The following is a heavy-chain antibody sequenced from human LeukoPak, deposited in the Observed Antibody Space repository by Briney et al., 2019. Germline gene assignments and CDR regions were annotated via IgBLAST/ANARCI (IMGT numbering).Heavy chain of an antibody. CDR3: ARLSDYGGPDAFDI. CDR1: GGSISSGSYY. Sequence: SETLSLTCTVSGGSISSGSYYWSWIRQPAGKGLEWIGRIYTSGSTNYNPSLKSRVTISVDTSKNQFSLKLSSVTAADTAVYYCARLSDYGGPDAFDIWGQGTMVTVSS. J-gene: IGHJ3*02. V-gene: IGHV4-61*02. D-gene: IGHD4-23*01. CDR2: IYTSGST.